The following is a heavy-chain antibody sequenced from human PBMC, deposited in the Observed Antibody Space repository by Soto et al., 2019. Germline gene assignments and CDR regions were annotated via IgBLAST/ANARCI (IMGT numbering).Heavy chain of an antibody. CDR1: GFTFSSYD. CDR2: IGTAGDT. J-gene: IGHJ4*02. CDR3: ARAITMVRGVILDSFDY. D-gene: IGHD3-10*01. V-gene: IGHV3-13*04. Sequence: EVQLVESGGGLVQPGGSLRLSCAASGFTFSSYDMHWVRQATGKGLEWVSGIGTAGDTYYPGSVKGRFTISRENAKNSLYLQLNSLRAGDTAVYYCARAITMVRGVILDSFDYWGQGTLVTVSS.